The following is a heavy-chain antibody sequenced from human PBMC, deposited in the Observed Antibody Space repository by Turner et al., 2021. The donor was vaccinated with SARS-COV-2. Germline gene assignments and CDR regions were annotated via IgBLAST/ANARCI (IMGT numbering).Heavy chain of an antibody. CDR2: IYYSVST. CDR3: ARRLVVQGTDDYSYYYGMDV. Sequence: QLQLQESGPGLVKPSETLSLTCTVSGGSISSSSYYWGWIRQPPGKGLEWIGNIYYSVSTYYNPSRKSRVTISVDTSKNQFSLKLSSVTATDTAVYYCARRLVVQGTDDYSYYYGMDVWGQGTTVTVSS. V-gene: IGHV4-39*01. J-gene: IGHJ6*02. D-gene: IGHD3-22*01. CDR1: GGSISSSSYY.